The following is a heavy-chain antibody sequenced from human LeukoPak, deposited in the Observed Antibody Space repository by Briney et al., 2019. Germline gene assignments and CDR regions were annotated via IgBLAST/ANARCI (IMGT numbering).Heavy chain of an antibody. Sequence: GGSLRLSCAASGFTFSDYAMSWVRQAPGKGLEWVSTLSDGGSITYYADSVKGRFTISRDNSKNTLFLQMNSLRAEDTAVYYCAKSGLNRFDYWGQGTLVTVSS. V-gene: IGHV3-23*01. CDR3: AKSGLNRFDY. D-gene: IGHD2-15*01. CDR2: LSDGGSIT. J-gene: IGHJ4*02. CDR1: GFTFSDYA.